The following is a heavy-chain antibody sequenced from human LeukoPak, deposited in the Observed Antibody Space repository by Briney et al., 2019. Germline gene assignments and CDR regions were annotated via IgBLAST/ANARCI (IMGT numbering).Heavy chain of an antibody. V-gene: IGHV3-48*03. CDR3: ARDRQLASGDYYYYYGMDV. D-gene: IGHD6-13*01. J-gene: IGHJ6*02. CDR2: ISSSGSTT. CDR1: GFTFSSYA. Sequence: PGGSLRLSCAASGFTFSSYAMSWVRQAPGKGLEWVSYISSSGSTTYYADSVKGRFTISRDNAKNSLYLQMNSLRAEDTAVYYCARDRQLASGDYYYYYGMDVWGQGTTVTVSS.